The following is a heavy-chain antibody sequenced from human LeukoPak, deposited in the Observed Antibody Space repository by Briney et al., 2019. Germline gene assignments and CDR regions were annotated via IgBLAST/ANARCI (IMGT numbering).Heavy chain of an antibody. J-gene: IGHJ4*02. CDR3: ARVTGYMIEDYFDY. D-gene: IGHD3-22*01. V-gene: IGHV4-59*01. CDR2: IYYSGST. Sequence: PSETLSLTCTVSGGSITYFYWSWIRQPPGKGLEWIGYIYYSGSTNYNPSLKSRVTISVDTSKNQFSLRLSSVTAADTAVYYCARVTGYMIEDYFDYWGQGTLVTVSS. CDR1: GGSITYFY.